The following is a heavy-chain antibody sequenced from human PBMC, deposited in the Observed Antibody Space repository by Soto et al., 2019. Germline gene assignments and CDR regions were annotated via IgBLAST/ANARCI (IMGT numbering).Heavy chain of an antibody. D-gene: IGHD6-13*01. Sequence: SLRHCCAAAWCTVWIYVMGVVRQAQGKGLEWVSAISGSGSNKYYADSVKGRFTISRDNSKNTLYLQMSSLRAEDTAVYYCAKVKGYSSSWYDLLYGMDVWGQGTTVTVSS. CDR1: WCTVWIYV. J-gene: IGHJ6*02. CDR3: AKVKGYSSSWYDLLYGMDV. V-gene: IGHV3-23*01. CDR2: ISGSGSNK.